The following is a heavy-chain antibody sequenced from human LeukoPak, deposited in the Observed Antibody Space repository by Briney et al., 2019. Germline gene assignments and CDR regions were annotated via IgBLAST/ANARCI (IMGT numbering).Heavy chain of an antibody. V-gene: IGHV1-69*01. CDR2: IIPIFGTA. D-gene: IGHD2-8*01. CDR3: AREIGYCTNGVCPPFAP. CDR1: GGTFSSYA. J-gene: IGHJ5*02. Sequence: ASVKVSCKASGGTFSSYAISWVRQAPGQGLEWMGGIIPIFGTANYAQKFQGRVTITADESTSTAYMELSSLRPEDTAVYYCAREIGYCTNGVCPPFAPWGQGTLVTVSS.